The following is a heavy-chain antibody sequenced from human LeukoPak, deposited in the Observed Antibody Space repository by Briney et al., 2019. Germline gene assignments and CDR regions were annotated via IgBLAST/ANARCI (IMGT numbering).Heavy chain of an antibody. CDR3: AGDRAVDAGGIDF. D-gene: IGHD5-18*01. J-gene: IGHJ4*02. V-gene: IGHV4-30-4*01. Sequence: SQTLSLTCTVSGDSISSGDFYWSWVRQPPGKGLEWIAYIHHSGSAFYSRSLKRRVTISVDSSKNQFSLRLTSVTAADTAVYFCAGDRAVDAGGIDFWGQGTLVTVSP. CDR2: IHHSGSA. CDR1: GDSISSGDFY.